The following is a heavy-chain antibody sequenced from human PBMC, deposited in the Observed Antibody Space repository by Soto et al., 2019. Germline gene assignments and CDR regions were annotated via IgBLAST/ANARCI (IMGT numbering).Heavy chain of an antibody. Sequence: QVTLRESGLTLVKPTQTLTLTCTFSGFSLSTGGVGVGWIRQPPGKALEWLAVIYWDDDKRYRPALKSRLNNTKDTSKELLVLKMDNMDPVESARYYCARRMGKYGSWNGGYFEYWGQGILVTVSS. D-gene: IGHD3-3*01. CDR3: ARRMGKYGSWNGGYFEY. CDR1: GFSLSTGGVG. V-gene: IGHV2-5*02. J-gene: IGHJ4*02. CDR2: IYWDDDK.